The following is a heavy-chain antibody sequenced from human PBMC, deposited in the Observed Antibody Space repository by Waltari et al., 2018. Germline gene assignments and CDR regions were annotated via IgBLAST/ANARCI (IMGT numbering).Heavy chain of an antibody. D-gene: IGHD2-15*01. V-gene: IGHV3-74*01. Sequence: EVQLVESGGGSVQPGGSRRLSCVASGLTFSGYWMHWVRQAPGKGLVGVSGIAREGGTTSDADAVKARFTISRDNAKNTLFLQMSGLRDEDAAVYYCATHRPGGLGMDVWGQGTTVTVSS. CDR2: IAREGGTT. J-gene: IGHJ6*02. CDR3: ATHRPGGLGMDV. CDR1: GLTFSGYW.